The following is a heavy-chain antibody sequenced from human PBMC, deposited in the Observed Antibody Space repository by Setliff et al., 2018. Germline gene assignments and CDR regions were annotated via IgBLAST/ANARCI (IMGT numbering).Heavy chain of an antibody. Sequence: SETLSLTCAAYGGTFSDYYWTWIRQSPDKGLEWIGEIKHSGSTNYNPSLKSRVTMSVDKSKNQFSLKLSSVTAADTAVYYCARGGERYYSASWGQGTLVTAPQ. V-gene: IGHV4-34*01. CDR1: GGTFSDYY. J-gene: IGHJ4*02. CDR3: ARGGERYYSAS. D-gene: IGHD1-20*01. CDR2: IKHSGST.